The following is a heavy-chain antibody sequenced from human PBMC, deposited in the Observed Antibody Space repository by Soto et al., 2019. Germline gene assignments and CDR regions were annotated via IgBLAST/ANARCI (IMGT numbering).Heavy chain of an antibody. CDR1: GGTFSSYT. Sequence: ASVKVSCKASGGTFSSYTISWVRQAPGQGLEWMGRIIPILGIANYAQKFQGRVTITADKSTSTAYMELSSLRSEDTAVYYCARGAYSYGPRPYSMDVWGKGTTVT. CDR2: IIPILGIA. CDR3: ARGAYSYGPRPYSMDV. J-gene: IGHJ6*03. V-gene: IGHV1-69*02. D-gene: IGHD5-18*01.